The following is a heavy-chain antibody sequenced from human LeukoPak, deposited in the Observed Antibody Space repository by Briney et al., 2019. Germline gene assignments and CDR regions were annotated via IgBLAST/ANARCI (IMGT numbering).Heavy chain of an antibody. V-gene: IGHV3-23*01. CDR2: IKESGDIT. CDR1: GFTFSSYS. J-gene: IGHJ4*02. D-gene: IGHD2-15*01. Sequence: GGSLRLSCAASGFTFSSYSMCWVRQAPGKGPEWVSGIKESGDITYYADSVKGRFTISRDNSKNTLYLQMNSLRAEDTPKYYCAKYCSGATCSGYWGQGTLVTVSS. CDR3: AKYCSGATCSGY.